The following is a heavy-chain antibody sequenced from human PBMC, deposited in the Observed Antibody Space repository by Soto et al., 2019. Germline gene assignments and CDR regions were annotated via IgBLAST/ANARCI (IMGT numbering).Heavy chain of an antibody. V-gene: IGHV4-31*03. CDR3: ARYLNTACWFDP. J-gene: IGHJ5*02. CDR2: INYSGTT. CDR1: GGSISSGGYF. Sequence: QVQMQESGPGLVKPSQTLSLTCSVSGGSISSGGYFWSWIRQHPGKGLEWIGYINYSGTTYYNASLKSRVTISVDTSKNQLSQKLSSVTAADPAMYYCARYLNTACWFDPWGQGTLVTVSS. D-gene: IGHD2-2*01.